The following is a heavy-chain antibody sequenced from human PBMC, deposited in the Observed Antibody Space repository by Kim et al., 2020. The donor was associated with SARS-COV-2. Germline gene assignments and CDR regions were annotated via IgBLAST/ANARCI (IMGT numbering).Heavy chain of an antibody. D-gene: IGHD1-1*01. CDR3: ARESWNGNWNQFDY. CDR2: INPNSGGT. V-gene: IGHV1-2*02. CDR1: GYTFTGYY. Sequence: ASVKVSCKASGYTFTGYYMHWVRQAPGQGLEWMGWINPNSGGTNYAQKFQGRVTMTRDTSISTAYMELSRLRSDDTAVYYCARESWNGNWNQFDYWGQGTLVTVSS. J-gene: IGHJ4*02.